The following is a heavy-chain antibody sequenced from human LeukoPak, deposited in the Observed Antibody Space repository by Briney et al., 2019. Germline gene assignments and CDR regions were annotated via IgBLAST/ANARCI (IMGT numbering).Heavy chain of an antibody. J-gene: IGHJ4*02. D-gene: IGHD1-26*01. CDR2: IYYSGST. Sequence: PSETLSLTCTVSGGSISSYYWSWIRQPPGKGLEWIGYIYYSGSTNYNPSLKSRVTISVDTSKNQFSLNLSSVTAADTAVYYCARDRPGQGGTYDWGQGTLVTVSS. CDR3: ARDRPGQGGTYD. CDR1: GGSISSYY. V-gene: IGHV4-59*01.